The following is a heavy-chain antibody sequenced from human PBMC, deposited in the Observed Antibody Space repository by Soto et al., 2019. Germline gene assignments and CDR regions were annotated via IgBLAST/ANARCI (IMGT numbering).Heavy chain of an antibody. CDR2: IHPSGGGT. CDR3: ARGGHIAVVTASFDY. Sequence: QVQLVQSGAEVKKPGASVKVSCKPSGYTLNTYYLHWVRQAPGQALEWMGVIHPSGGGTTYAQKFLGRVTVTRDTSTTTVFMELSSLRSDDTAVYYCARGGHIAVVTASFDYWGQGTLVTVSS. V-gene: IGHV1-46*02. D-gene: IGHD2-21*02. CDR1: GYTLNTYY. J-gene: IGHJ4*02.